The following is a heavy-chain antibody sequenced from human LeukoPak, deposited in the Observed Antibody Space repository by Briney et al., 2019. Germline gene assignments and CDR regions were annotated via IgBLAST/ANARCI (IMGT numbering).Heavy chain of an antibody. CDR3: ARVPGDDSSAYYTLDY. CDR1: GGSFSGYY. J-gene: IGHJ4*02. Sequence: PSETLSLTCAVYGGSFSGYYWSWIRQPPGKGLEWIGEINHSGSTNYNPSLKSRVTISVDTSKNQFSLKLSSVSAADTAVYYCARVPGDDSSAYYTLDYWGQGTLVTVSS. D-gene: IGHD3-22*01. CDR2: INHSGST. V-gene: IGHV4-34*01.